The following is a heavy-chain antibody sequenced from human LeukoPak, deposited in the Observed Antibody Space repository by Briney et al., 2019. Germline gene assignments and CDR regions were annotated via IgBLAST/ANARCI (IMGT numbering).Heavy chain of an antibody. V-gene: IGHV3-21*01. J-gene: IGHJ4*02. CDR2: ISVRSSHI. CDR1: ELTFISYGGSYS. CDR3: ARGYDSSGYYPGALDY. D-gene: IGHD3-22*01. Sequence: GGSLGFSCAAPELTFISYGGSYSMNWVRQAPGKGLEWVSSISVRSSHIYYADSVKGRFTISRDNAKNSLYLQMNSLRAEDTAVYFCARGYDSSGYYPGALDYWGQGTLVTVSS.